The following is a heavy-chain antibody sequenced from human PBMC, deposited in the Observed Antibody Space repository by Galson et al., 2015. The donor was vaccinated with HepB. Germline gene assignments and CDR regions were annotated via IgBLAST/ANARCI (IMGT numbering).Heavy chain of an antibody. CDR2: ISGSGGST. Sequence: SLRLSCAASGFTFSSYAMSWVRQAPGKGLEWVSAISGSGGSTYYADSVKGRFTISRDNSKNTLYLQMNSLRAEDTAVYYCAKDTFWSGYYPTGFDLWGRGTLVTVSS. CDR1: GFTFSSYA. V-gene: IGHV3-23*01. CDR3: AKDTFWSGYYPTGFDL. J-gene: IGHJ2*01. D-gene: IGHD3-3*01.